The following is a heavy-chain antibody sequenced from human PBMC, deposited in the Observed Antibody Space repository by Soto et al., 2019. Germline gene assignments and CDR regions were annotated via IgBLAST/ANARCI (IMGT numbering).Heavy chain of an antibody. J-gene: IGHJ6*02. CDR2: IYYSGST. V-gene: IGHV4-59*12. Sequence: PSETLSLTCTVSGGSISSYYWSWIRQPPGKGLEWIGEIYYSGSTNYNPSLKSRVTISVDTSKNLFSLKLSSVTAADTAVYYCARGTHGDRLYYYYYGMDVWGQGTTVTVSS. CDR1: GGSISSYY. D-gene: IGHD4-17*01. CDR3: ARGTHGDRLYYYYYGMDV.